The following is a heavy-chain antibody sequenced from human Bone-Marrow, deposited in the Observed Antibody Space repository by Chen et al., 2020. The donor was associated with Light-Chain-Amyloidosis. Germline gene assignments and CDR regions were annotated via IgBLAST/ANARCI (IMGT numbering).Heavy chain of an antibody. CDR2: IWHDGSNK. CDR1: GLTFSQYA. CDR3: VRWGFTKMSSMDV. J-gene: IGHJ6*02. Sequence: QVQLVESGGGVVQPGRSLRLSCAASGLTFSQYAMEWVRQAPGKGVEWVAVIWHDGSNKYYADSVKGRFTISKDNSKNTLHLQMNSLRAEDTAIYYCVRWGFTKMSSMDVWGQGTTVTVSS. V-gene: IGHV3-33*08. D-gene: IGHD3-16*01.